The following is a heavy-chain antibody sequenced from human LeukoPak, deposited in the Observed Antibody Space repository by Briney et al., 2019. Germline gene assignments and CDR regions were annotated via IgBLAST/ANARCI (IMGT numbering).Heavy chain of an antibody. CDR3: ARLPRGAAAGTLDY. CDR2: IYSGGST. Sequence: LTGGSLRLSCAASGFTVSSNYMSWVRQAPGKGLEWVSVIYSGGSTYYADSVKGGFTISRDNSKNTLYLQMNSLRAEDTAVYYCARLPRGAAAGTLDYWGQGTLVTVSS. CDR1: GFTVSSNY. J-gene: IGHJ4*02. V-gene: IGHV3-66*01. D-gene: IGHD6-13*01.